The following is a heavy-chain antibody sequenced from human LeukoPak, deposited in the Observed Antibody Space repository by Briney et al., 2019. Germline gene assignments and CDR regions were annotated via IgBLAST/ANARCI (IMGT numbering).Heavy chain of an antibody. Sequence: GGSLRLSCAASGFTFSSYSMEWVRLAPGKGLGWVSSISSSSIYIYYADSVEGRFTISRDNAKNSLYLQMNSLSAEDTAVYYCERDLENYVLRYFDWLPTLDYYYYYGMDVWGKGTTVTVSS. D-gene: IGHD3-9*01. J-gene: IGHJ6*04. CDR1: GFTFSSYS. V-gene: IGHV3-21*01. CDR2: ISSSSIYI. CDR3: ERDLENYVLRYFDWLPTLDYYYYYGMDV.